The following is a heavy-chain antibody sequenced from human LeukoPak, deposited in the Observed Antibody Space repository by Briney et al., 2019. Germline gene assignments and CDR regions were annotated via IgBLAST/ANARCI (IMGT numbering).Heavy chain of an antibody. CDR3: ARTYYDILTGYSEYFQH. D-gene: IGHD3-9*01. CDR1: GFTFSSYG. J-gene: IGHJ1*01. V-gene: IGHV3-48*04. Sequence: GGSLRLSCAASGFTFSSYGMNWVRQAPGKGLEWVSYISSSSSTIYYADSVKGRFTISRDNAKNSLYLQMNSLRAEDTAVYYCARTYYDILTGYSEYFQHWGQGTLVTVSS. CDR2: ISSSSSTI.